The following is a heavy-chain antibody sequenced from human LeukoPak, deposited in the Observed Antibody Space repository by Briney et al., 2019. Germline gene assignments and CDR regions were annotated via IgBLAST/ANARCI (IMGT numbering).Heavy chain of an antibody. CDR3: ARVGSGSFDS. V-gene: IGHV4-59*01. Sequence: KPSETLSLTCTVSGGPISTYYWSWIRQPPGKGLEWIGYNSYSGNTNYNPSLKSRVTISVDTSRNQFSLRLSSVTAADTAVCYCARVGSGSFDSWGQGTLVAVSS. CDR2: NSYSGNT. J-gene: IGHJ4*02. D-gene: IGHD6-19*01. CDR1: GGPISTYY.